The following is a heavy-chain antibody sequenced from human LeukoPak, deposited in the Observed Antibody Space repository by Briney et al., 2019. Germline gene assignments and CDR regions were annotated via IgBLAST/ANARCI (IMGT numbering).Heavy chain of an antibody. CDR3: ARDPLPVLGYCSSTSCPVDY. Sequence: GASVKVSCKASGYTFTSYGISWVRHAPGQGLEWMGWISAYNGNTNYAQKLQGRVTMTTDTSTSTAYMELRSLRSDDTAVYYCARDPLPVLGYCSSTSCPVDYWGQGTLVTVSS. V-gene: IGHV1-18*01. J-gene: IGHJ4*02. D-gene: IGHD2-2*01. CDR2: ISAYNGNT. CDR1: GYTFTSYG.